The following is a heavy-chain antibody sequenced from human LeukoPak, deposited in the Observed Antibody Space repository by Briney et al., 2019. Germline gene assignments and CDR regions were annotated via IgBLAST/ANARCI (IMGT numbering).Heavy chain of an antibody. CDR1: GYTLTELS. CDR2: FDPEDGET. Sequence: EASVKVSCKVSGYTLTELSMHWVRQAPGKGLEWMGGFDPEDGETIYAQKFQGRVTMTEDTSTDTAYMELSSLRSEDTAVYYCATVMVRGDGDYYFDYWGQGTLVTVSP. V-gene: IGHV1-24*01. D-gene: IGHD3-10*01. CDR3: ATVMVRGDGDYYFDY. J-gene: IGHJ4*02.